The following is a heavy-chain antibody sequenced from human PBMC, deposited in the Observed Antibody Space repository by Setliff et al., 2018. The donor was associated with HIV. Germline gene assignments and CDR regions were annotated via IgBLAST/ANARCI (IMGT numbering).Heavy chain of an antibody. Sequence: PSETLSLTCAVSGYSISSGFYWGWIRQPPGKGLEWIGHIYSRGPTNYNPSLRSRVIISVDTSKNQLSLSLSSVTAADTAVYYCARDDSGYYYDYWGQGKLVTVSS. V-gene: IGHV4-38-2*02. CDR2: IYSRGPT. D-gene: IGHD3-22*01. CDR3: ARDDSGYYYDY. J-gene: IGHJ4*02. CDR1: GYSISSGFY.